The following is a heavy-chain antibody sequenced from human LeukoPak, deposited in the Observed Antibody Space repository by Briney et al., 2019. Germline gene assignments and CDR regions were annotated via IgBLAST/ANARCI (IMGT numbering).Heavy chain of an antibody. V-gene: IGHV1-18*01. D-gene: IGHD3-22*01. CDR3: ARECGAYYYDSSGYCNDH. J-gene: IGHJ4*02. CDR1: GGTFSSYA. CDR2: ISPYNGNT. Sequence: ASVKVSCKASGGTFSSYAITWVRQAPGQGLEWMGWISPYNGNTNYAQKLQGRFTMTTDTSTSTAYMELRSLRSDDTAVYYCARECGAYYYDSSGYCNDHWGQGTLVTVSS.